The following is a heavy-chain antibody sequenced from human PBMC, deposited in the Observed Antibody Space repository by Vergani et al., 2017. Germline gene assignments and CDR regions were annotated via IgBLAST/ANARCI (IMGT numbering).Heavy chain of an antibody. CDR1: GGSISSYY. V-gene: IGHV4-59*01. Sequence: QVQLQESGPGLVKPSETLSLTCTVSGGSISSYYWSWIRQPPGKGLEWIGYIYYSGSTNYNPSLKSRVTISVDTSKNQFSLKLSSVTAADAAVYYCARGGVGDFWSGYYLGGFDIWGQGTMVTVSS. D-gene: IGHD3-3*01. CDR2: IYYSGST. CDR3: ARGGVGDFWSGYYLGGFDI. J-gene: IGHJ3*02.